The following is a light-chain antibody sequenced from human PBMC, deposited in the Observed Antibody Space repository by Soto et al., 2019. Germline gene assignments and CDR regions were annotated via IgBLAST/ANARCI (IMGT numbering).Light chain of an antibody. CDR2: DAS. Sequence: DIQMTRSPSALSASVGDRVTMTCRASQSISSWLAWYQQKPGKAAKLLIYDASSLESGVPSRFSGSGSGTEFTLTISSLQPDDFATYYCQQYNSYSWTFGQGTTVDIK. V-gene: IGKV1-5*01. CDR1: QSISSW. J-gene: IGKJ1*01. CDR3: QQYNSYSWT.